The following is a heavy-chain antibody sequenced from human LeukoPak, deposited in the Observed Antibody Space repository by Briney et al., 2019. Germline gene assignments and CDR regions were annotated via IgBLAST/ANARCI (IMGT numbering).Heavy chain of an antibody. CDR2: IWYGGSNK. CDR3: ARDSGIQLWLDY. CDR1: GFTFSSYG. D-gene: IGHD5-18*01. V-gene: IGHV3-33*01. Sequence: GGSLRLSCAASGFTFSSYGMHWVRQAPGKGLAWVAVIWYGGSNKYYADSVKGRFTISRDNSKNTLYLQMNSLRAEDTAVYYCARDSGIQLWLDYWGQGTLVTVSS. J-gene: IGHJ4*02.